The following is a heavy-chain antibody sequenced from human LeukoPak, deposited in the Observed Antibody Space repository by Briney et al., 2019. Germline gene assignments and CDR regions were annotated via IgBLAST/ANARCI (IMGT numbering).Heavy chain of an antibody. J-gene: IGHJ4*02. CDR2: ISYDGSNK. CDR3: ARIWFGEAEEPNIGVDY. CDR1: GFTFSSYA. V-gene: IGHV3-30-3*01. D-gene: IGHD3-10*01. Sequence: PGGSLRLSCAASGFTFSSYAMHWVRQAPGKGLEWVAVISYDGSNKYYADSVKGRFTISRDNAKNSLYLQMNSLRAEDTAVYYCARIWFGEAEEPNIGVDYWGQGTLVTVSS.